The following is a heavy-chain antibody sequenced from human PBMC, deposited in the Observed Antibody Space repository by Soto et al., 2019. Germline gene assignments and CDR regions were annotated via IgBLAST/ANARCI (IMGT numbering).Heavy chain of an antibody. CDR2: IIPLFGTP. Sequence: QVQLVQSGAEVKKPGSSVKVSCKASGGIFSTYAISWLRQAPGQGLEWMGGIIPLFGTPNYAQRFQVRVTITADEATSTAYMEMSILRSDDTAVYYCARDRDDYGSGNYYNRSDFWGQGTLVTVSS. V-gene: IGHV1-69*01. J-gene: IGHJ4*02. CDR1: GGIFSTYA. D-gene: IGHD3-10*01. CDR3: ARDRDDYGSGNYYNRSDF.